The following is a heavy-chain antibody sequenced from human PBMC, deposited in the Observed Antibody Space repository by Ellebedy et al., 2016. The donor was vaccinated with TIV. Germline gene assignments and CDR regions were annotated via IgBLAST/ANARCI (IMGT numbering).Heavy chain of an antibody. V-gene: IGHV1-8*01. D-gene: IGHD2-15*01. J-gene: IGHJ4*02. CDR3: GRGRGYASTGRVYYFDY. CDR2: MNPNSGNT. CDR1: GYTFTDFA. Sequence: AASVKVSCKASGYTFTDFAINWVRQATGQGLEWVGWMNPNSGNTGSAQKFQGRVTMTRDSSISTAYMELSSLRSEDTAVYYCGRGRGYASTGRVYYFDYWGQGTLVTVSS.